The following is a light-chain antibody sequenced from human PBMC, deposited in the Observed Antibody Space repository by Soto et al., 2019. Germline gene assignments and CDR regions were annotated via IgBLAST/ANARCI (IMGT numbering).Light chain of an antibody. Sequence: QSVLTQPAAVSGSTGQSITISCTGTSSDVGYYNLVSWYQQHPGKAPKLIIYEVNKRPSGFSNRFSGSKSGNTASLTISGLQAEDEADYYCCPYAGSTRHYVFGTGTKVTV. CDR2: EVN. CDR1: SSDVGYYNL. J-gene: IGLJ1*01. CDR3: CPYAGSTRHYV. V-gene: IGLV2-23*02.